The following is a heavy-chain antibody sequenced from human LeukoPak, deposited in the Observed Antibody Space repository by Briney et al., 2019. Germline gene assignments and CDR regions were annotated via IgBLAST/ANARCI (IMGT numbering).Heavy chain of an antibody. CDR1: GGSISSSNW. Sequence: PSETLSLTCAVSGGSISSSNWWSWVRQPPGKGLEWIGEIYHSGSTNYNPSLKSRVTISVDTSKNQFSLKLSSVTAADTAVYYCATRTLTTVTTFDYWGQGTLVTVSS. CDR3: ATRTLTTVTTFDY. J-gene: IGHJ4*02. D-gene: IGHD4-17*01. V-gene: IGHV4-4*02. CDR2: IYHSGST.